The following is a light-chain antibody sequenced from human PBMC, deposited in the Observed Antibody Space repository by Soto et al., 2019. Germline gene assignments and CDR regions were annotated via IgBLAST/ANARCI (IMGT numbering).Light chain of an antibody. V-gene: IGKV3-11*01. CDR1: QSVSSY. CDR2: DAS. Sequence: EIVLTQSPATLSLSPGERATLSCSASQSVSSYLAWYQQKPGQAPRLLIYDASKRATGIPARFSGSGSGTDFTRTISSLKHEDFALYYCQQRSNWLTFGGGTQVEIK. CDR3: QQRSNWLT. J-gene: IGKJ4*01.